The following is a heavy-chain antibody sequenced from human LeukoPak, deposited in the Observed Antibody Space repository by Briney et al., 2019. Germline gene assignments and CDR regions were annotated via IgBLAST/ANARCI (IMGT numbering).Heavy chain of an antibody. J-gene: IGHJ4*02. Sequence: ASVKVSCKASGYTFTGYYMHWVRQAPGQGLEWMGWINPNSGGTNYAQKFQGRVTMTRNTSISTAYMELSSLRSEDTAVYYCARGGYSSSWYKTVYWGQGTLVTVSS. CDR1: GYTFTGYY. CDR2: INPNSGGT. V-gene: IGHV1-2*02. D-gene: IGHD6-13*01. CDR3: ARGGYSSSWYKTVY.